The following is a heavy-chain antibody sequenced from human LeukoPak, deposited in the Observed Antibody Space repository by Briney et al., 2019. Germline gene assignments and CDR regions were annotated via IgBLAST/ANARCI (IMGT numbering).Heavy chain of an antibody. CDR1: GGSFSGYY. J-gene: IGHJ6*03. CDR3: ARGPTVIYYYYYYYMDV. Sequence: SETLSLTCAVYGGSFSGYYWTWIRQAPGKGLEWIGEINHSGSTSYNPSLKSRVTISVDTSKNQFSLKLSSVTAADTAVYYCARGPTVIYYYYYYYMDVWGKGTTVTVSS. CDR2: INHSGST. D-gene: IGHD4-17*01. V-gene: IGHV4-34*01.